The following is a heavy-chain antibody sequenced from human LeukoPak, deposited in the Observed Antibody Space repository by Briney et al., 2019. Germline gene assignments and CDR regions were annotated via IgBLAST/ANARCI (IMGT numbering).Heavy chain of an antibody. CDR1: GYSFTSYW. D-gene: IGHD3-22*01. V-gene: IGHV5-10-1*01. Sequence: GESLKISCKGSGYSFTSYWISWVRQMPGKGLEWMGRIDPSDSYSNYSPSFQGHVTISVDKSISTAYLHWSSLKASDTAMYYCARLYYYDSSGYYSPSWYFDLWGRGTLVTVSS. CDR2: IDPSDSYS. J-gene: IGHJ2*01. CDR3: ARLYYYDSSGYYSPSWYFDL.